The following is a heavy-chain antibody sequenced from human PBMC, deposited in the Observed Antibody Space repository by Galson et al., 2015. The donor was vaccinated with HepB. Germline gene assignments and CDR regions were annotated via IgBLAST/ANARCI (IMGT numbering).Heavy chain of an antibody. CDR2: IVPVFNRT. CDR1: GGSLSSYG. D-gene: IGHD6-19*01. CDR3: ARDHSSGTFDY. J-gene: IGHJ4*02. Sequence: SVKVSCKASGGSLSSYGISWVRQAPGQALEWMGRIVPVFNRTTYAQQFQGRITITADKSTSTAYMELSSLISEDTAVYFRARDHSSGTFDYWGQGTLVTVSS. V-gene: IGHV1-69*04.